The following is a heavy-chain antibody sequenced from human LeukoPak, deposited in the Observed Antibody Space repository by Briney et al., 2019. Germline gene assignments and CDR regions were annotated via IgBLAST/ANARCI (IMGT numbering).Heavy chain of an antibody. J-gene: IGHJ4*02. CDR2: INHSGST. D-gene: IGHD3-3*01. CDR3: ARGDLKSGSN. Sequence: SETLSLTCAVSGGSFSGYYWSWIRQPPGKGLEWIGEINHSGSTNYNPSHKSRVTISVDTSKNQFPLKLSSVTAADTAVYYCARGDLKSGSNWGQGTLVTVSS. V-gene: IGHV4-34*01. CDR1: GGSFSGYY.